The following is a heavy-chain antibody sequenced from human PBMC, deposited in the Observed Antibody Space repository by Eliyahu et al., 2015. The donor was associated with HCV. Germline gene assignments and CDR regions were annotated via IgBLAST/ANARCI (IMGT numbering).Heavy chain of an antibody. D-gene: IGHD6-13*01. CDR2: IWYDGSNK. J-gene: IGHJ6*02. CDR3: ARDAGAALVRPVYGMDV. V-gene: IGHV3-33*01. CDR1: GFXFXSXG. Sequence: QVQLVESGGGVVQPGRSLRLSCXASGFXFXSXGMHWXRQXPGKGLGWVAVIWYDGSNKYYADSVKGRFTISRDNSKNTXYLQMNSLRAEDTAVYYCARDAGAALVRPVYGMDVWGQGTTVTVSS.